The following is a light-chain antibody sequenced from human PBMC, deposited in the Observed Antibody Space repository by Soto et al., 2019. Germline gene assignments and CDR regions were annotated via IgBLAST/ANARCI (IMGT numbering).Light chain of an antibody. CDR3: QQSYSTPQT. J-gene: IGKJ2*01. Sequence: DIQMTQSPSSLSVSVGDRVTITCRASQSISRYLNWYQQIPGKAPKLLIYAASSLQSGVPSRFSGSGSGTDFTLTISSLQPEDFASYYCQQSYSTPQTFGQGTKLEIK. CDR1: QSISRY. V-gene: IGKV1-39*01. CDR2: AAS.